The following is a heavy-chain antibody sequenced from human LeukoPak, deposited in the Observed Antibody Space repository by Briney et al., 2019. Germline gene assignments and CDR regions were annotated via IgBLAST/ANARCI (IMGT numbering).Heavy chain of an antibody. CDR2: INPSGGST. CDR1: GYTFTSYY. V-gene: IGHV1-46*01. J-gene: IGHJ4*02. D-gene: IGHD3-10*01. CDR3: ARDNFYYAPDY. Sequence: GASVKASCKASGYTFTSYYMNWVRQAPGQGLEWMGIINPSGGSTSYAQKFQGRVTMTRDTSTSTVYMELSSLRYEDTAVYYCARDNFYYAPDYWGQGTLVTVSS.